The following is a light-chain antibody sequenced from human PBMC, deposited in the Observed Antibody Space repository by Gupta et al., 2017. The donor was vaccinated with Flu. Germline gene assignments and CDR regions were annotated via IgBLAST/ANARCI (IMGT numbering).Light chain of an antibody. CDR1: HDFKYY. V-gene: IGKV1-33*01. CDR2: NAS. CDR3: QQDDDLPIT. Sequence: PSFLSASVGTRVTISCQASHDFKYYLTWYQQKPGKAPNLLILNASRVETGVPSRFSGSGSGTHFTLPITSLQPEDFASYFCQQDDDLPITFGHGTLMDIK. J-gene: IGKJ5*01.